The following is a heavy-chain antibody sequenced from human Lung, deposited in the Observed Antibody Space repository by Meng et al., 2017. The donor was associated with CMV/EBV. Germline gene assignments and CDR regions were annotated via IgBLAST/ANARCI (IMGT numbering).Heavy chain of an antibody. CDR2: ISSSGSTI. J-gene: IGHJ6*02. CDR1: GFTFSSYE. D-gene: IGHD3-16*01. Sequence: GGSXRLXXAASGFTFSSYEMNWVRQAPGKGLEWVSYISSSGSTIYYADSVKGRFTISRDNAKNSLYVQMNSLRAEDTAVYYCARGFGEPSMDVWGQGTTVTVSS. V-gene: IGHV3-48*03. CDR3: ARGFGEPSMDV.